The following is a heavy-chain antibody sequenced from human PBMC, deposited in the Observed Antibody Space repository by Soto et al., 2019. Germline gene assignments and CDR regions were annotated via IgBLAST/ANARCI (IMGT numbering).Heavy chain of an antibody. CDR1: GYTFTAYY. J-gene: IGHJ4*02. D-gene: IGHD3-22*01. CDR2: INPNSGGT. Sequence: ASVKVSGKPSGYTFTAYYLHWVRQAPGQGLAWMGWINPNSGGTNYAQKFQGRVTMTRDTAITTAYMELSGLRSDDTAMYYCARTYDYSGQPSHYFDHWGQGTLVNVSS. CDR3: ARTYDYSGQPSHYFDH. V-gene: IGHV1-2*02.